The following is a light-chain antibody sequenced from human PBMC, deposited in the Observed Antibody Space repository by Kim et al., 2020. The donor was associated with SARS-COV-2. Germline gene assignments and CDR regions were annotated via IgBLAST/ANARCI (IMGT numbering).Light chain of an antibody. CDR2: LNSDGSH. V-gene: IGLV4-69*01. J-gene: IGLJ3*02. CDR1: SGHSSYA. CDR3: QTWGTGILV. Sequence: ASVKLTCSLSSGHSSYASAWHQQQPEKGPRYLMKLNSDGSHSKGDGIPDRFSGSSSGAERYLTISSLQSEDEADYYCQTWGTGILVFGGGTQLTVL.